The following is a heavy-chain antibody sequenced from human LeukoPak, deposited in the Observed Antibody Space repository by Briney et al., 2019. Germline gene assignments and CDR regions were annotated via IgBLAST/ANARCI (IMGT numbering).Heavy chain of an antibody. J-gene: IGHJ4*02. Sequence: PGGSLRLSCAASGFTFSSNYMSWVRQAPGKGLEWVSVIYSGGSTYYADSVKGRFTISRDNSKNTLYLQMNSLRAEDTAVYYCAKDKRSSWYFDDWGQGTLVTVSS. D-gene: IGHD6-13*01. CDR1: GFTFSSNY. CDR3: AKDKRSSWYFDD. V-gene: IGHV3-66*01. CDR2: IYSGGST.